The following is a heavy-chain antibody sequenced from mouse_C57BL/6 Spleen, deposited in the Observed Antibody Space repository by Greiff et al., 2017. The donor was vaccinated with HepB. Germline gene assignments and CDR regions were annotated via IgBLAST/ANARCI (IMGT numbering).Heavy chain of an antibody. D-gene: IGHD1-1*01. CDR2: IYPGGGYT. Sequence: QVQLQQSGAELVRPGTSVKMSCKASGYTFTNYWIGWAKQRPGHGLEWIGDIYPGGGYTNYNEKFKGKATLTADKSSSTAYMQFSSLTSEDSAIYYCARSRIYYYGSSSYFDYWGQGTTLTVSS. J-gene: IGHJ2*01. V-gene: IGHV1-63*01. CDR1: GYTFTNYW. CDR3: ARSRIYYYGSSSYFDY.